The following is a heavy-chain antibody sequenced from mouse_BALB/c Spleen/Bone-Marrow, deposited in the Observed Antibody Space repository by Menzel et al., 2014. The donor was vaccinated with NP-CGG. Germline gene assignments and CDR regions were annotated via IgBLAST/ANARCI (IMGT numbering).Heavy chain of an antibody. CDR1: GFSLTTYG. CDR3: ARSTMMTEGFAY. Sequence: VQGVESGPGLVAPSQSLSFTCTVSGFSLTTYGVHWVRQPPGKGLEWLGVIWAGGSTNYNSALMSRLSISKDNSKSQVFLKMNSLQTDDTAMYYCARSTMMTEGFAYWGQGTLVTVSA. J-gene: IGHJ3*01. CDR2: IWAGGST. D-gene: IGHD2-4*01. V-gene: IGHV2-9*02.